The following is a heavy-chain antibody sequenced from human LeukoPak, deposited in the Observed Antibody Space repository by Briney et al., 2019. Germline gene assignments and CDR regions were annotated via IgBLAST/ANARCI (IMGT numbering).Heavy chain of an antibody. V-gene: IGHV3-23*01. D-gene: IGHD4-23*01. CDR3: AKDNGPTVVIPSGAANY. Sequence: GGSLRLSCAASGFTFSSYAMSWVRQAPGKGLEWVSAISGSGGSTYYADSVKGRFTISRDNSKNTLYLQMNSLRAEDTAVYYCAKDNGPTVVIPSGAANYWGQGTLVTVSS. CDR2: ISGSGGST. CDR1: GFTFSSYA. J-gene: IGHJ4*02.